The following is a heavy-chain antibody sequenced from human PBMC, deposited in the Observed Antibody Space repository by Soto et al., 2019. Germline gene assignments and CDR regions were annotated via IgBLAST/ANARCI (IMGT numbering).Heavy chain of an antibody. CDR2: ISSAAERT. J-gene: IGHJ3*02. CDR1: GFSFSTSV. V-gene: IGHV3-23*01. Sequence: EVQLLESGGGLVEPGGSLRLSCAASGFSFSTSVMSWVRKAPGKGLEWVSVISSAAERTHYADSVKGQFTISRDNSMSTLYLQMNSLRVEDTAVYYCAKEGYPSGKAGACNIWGQGTTVTVSS. CDR3: AKEGYPSGKAGACNI. D-gene: IGHD6-19*01.